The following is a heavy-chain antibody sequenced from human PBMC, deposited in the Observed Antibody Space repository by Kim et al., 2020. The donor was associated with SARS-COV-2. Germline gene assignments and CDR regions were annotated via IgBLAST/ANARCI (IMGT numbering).Heavy chain of an antibody. CDR2: IYSGGSST. D-gene: IGHD3-10*01. V-gene: IGHV3-23*03. CDR3: AKLRGGSGR. CDR1: GFTFSSYA. Sequence: GGSLRLSCAASGFTFSSYAMSWVRQAPGKGLEWVSVIYSGGSSTYYADSVKGRFTISRDNSKNTLYLQMNSLRAEDTAVYYCAKLRGGSGRWGQGTLVTVSS. J-gene: IGHJ4*02.